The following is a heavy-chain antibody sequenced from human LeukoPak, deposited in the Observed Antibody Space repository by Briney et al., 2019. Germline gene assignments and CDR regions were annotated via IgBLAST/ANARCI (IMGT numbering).Heavy chain of an antibody. CDR2: IYHSGNT. Sequence: SETLSLTCTGSGYSISTSYYWGWIRQPPGKGREGIGSIYHSGNTYYNPSLESRVTISVDTSKNQFSLKLNSVTAADTAVYYCARAGYGDSDFDYWGQGTLVTVSS. V-gene: IGHV4-38-2*02. CDR1: GYSISTSYY. J-gene: IGHJ4*02. CDR3: ARAGYGDSDFDY. D-gene: IGHD4-17*01.